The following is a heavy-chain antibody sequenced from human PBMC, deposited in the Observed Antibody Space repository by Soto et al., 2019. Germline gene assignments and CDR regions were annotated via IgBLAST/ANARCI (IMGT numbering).Heavy chain of an antibody. CDR2: IIPIFGTA. CDR1: GGTFSSYA. CDR3: ARDIYCSGGSCYSTLYYYYGMDV. V-gene: IGHV1-69*01. D-gene: IGHD2-15*01. Sequence: QVQLVQSGAEVKKPGSSVKVSCKASGGTFSSYAISWVRQAPGQGLEWMGGIIPIFGTANYAQKFQGRVTITADESTSTAYMELISLRSEDTAVYYCARDIYCSGGSCYSTLYYYYGMDVWGQGTTVTVSS. J-gene: IGHJ6*02.